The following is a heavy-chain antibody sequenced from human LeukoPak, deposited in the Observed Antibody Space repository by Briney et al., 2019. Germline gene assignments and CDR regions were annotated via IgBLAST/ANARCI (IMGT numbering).Heavy chain of an antibody. J-gene: IGHJ4*02. Sequence: GGSLRLSCAASGSTFSSYGMHWVRQAPGKGLEWVAVISYDGSNKYYADSVKGRFTISRDNSKNTLYLQMNSLRAEDTAVYYCAEDVSSSWYYFDYWGQGTLVTVSS. CDR2: ISYDGSNK. CDR3: AEDVSSSWYYFDY. V-gene: IGHV3-30*18. CDR1: GSTFSSYG. D-gene: IGHD6-13*01.